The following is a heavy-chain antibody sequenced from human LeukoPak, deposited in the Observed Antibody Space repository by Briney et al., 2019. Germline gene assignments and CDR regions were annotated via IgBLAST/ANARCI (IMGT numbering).Heavy chain of an antibody. CDR3: ARGPGDFDASDI. CDR1: GFTFTSYW. D-gene: IGHD1-14*01. CDR2: IKENGNEQ. Sequence: GGSLRLSCEASGFTFTSYWMSWVRQAPEKGPEWVAHIKENGNEQYYADSVKGRFTISRDNVKQSLGLQMNSLRVEDTAVYYCARGPGDFDASDIWGQGTMVTVSS. J-gene: IGHJ3*02. V-gene: IGHV3-7*01.